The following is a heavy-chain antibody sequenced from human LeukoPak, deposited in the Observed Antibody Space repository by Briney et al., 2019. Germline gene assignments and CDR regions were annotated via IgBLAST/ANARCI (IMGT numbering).Heavy chain of an antibody. Sequence: ASVKVSCKASGYTFTTYGISWVRQAPGQGLEWMGWINPNSGGTNYAQKFQGRVTMTRDTSISTAYMELSRLRSDDTAVYYCARGLGRLRPSGYWGQGTLVTVSS. CDR2: INPNSGGT. V-gene: IGHV1-2*02. J-gene: IGHJ4*02. CDR1: GYTFTTYG. CDR3: ARGLGRLRPSGY. D-gene: IGHD3-16*01.